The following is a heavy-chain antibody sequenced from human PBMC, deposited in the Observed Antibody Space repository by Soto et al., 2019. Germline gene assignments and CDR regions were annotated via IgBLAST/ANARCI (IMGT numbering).Heavy chain of an antibody. CDR2: IYPGDSDA. CDR3: ARQADYNILTGYFYYFDY. D-gene: IGHD3-9*01. J-gene: IGHJ4*02. V-gene: IGHV5-51*01. CDR1: GYSFTDYW. Sequence: GESLKISCKSSGYSFTDYWIGWVRQMPGRGLEWMGIIYPGDSDARYSPSFQGQVTISVDTSINTAFLRWNSLTASDTAMYYCARQADYNILTGYFYYFDYWGQGSLVTVSS.